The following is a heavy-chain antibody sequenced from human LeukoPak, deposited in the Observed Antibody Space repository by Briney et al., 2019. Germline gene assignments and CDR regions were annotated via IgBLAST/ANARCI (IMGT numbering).Heavy chain of an antibody. D-gene: IGHD3-22*01. CDR3: ARRAFYYDSSGIYYFDY. J-gene: IGHJ4*02. V-gene: IGHV4-59*01. CDR1: GGSISSYY. CDR2: IYYSGST. Sequence: SETLSLTCTVSGGSISSYYWSWIRQPPGKGLEWIGYIYYSGSTNFNPSLKRRVTISVDTSKNQFSLKLSSVTAADTAVYYCARRAFYYDSSGIYYFDYWGQGTLVTVSS.